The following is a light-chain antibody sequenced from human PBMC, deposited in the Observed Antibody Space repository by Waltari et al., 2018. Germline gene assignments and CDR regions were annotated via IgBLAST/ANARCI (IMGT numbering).Light chain of an antibody. CDR2: EVI. CDR3: SSYTSSYNLV. Sequence: QSALTQPASVSGSPGQSITISCTGTSSDVRGYDYVSWYQQHPGKAPKLMIYEVINRPSGVSNRFSGSKSGNTASLTISGLQAEDEADYYCSSYTSSYNLVFGGGTKLTVL. V-gene: IGLV2-14*01. CDR1: SSDVRGYDY. J-gene: IGLJ2*01.